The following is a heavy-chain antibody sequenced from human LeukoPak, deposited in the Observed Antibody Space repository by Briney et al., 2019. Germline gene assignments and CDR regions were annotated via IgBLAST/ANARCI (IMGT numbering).Heavy chain of an antibody. CDR2: ISAYNGNT. V-gene: IGHV1-18*01. CDR3: ARGLYDSSGYYTVPFDY. Sequence: SVKVSCKASGYTFTSYGISWVRQAPGQGLEWMGWISAYNGNTNYAQKLQGRVTMTTDTFTSTAYMELRSLRSDDTAVYYCARGLYDSSGYYTVPFDYWGQGTLVTVSS. CDR1: GYTFTSYG. D-gene: IGHD3-22*01. J-gene: IGHJ4*02.